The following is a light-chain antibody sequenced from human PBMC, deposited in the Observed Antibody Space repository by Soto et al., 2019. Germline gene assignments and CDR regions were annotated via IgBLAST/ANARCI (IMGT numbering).Light chain of an antibody. CDR1: QSLLHSNGYNY. CDR2: LGS. CDR3: MQALQTPRT. V-gene: IGKV2-28*01. J-gene: IGKJ1*01. Sequence: DIVMTQSPLSLPVTPGEPASISCRSSQSLLHSNGYNYLDWYLQKPGQSPQLLIYLGSNRASGVPDRFSGSGSGTDFTLKISSVEAEDVGVYYCMQALQTPRTFCQGTKVEIK.